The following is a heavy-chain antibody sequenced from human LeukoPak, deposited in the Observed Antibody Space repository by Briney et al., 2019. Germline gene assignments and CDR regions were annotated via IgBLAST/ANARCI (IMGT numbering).Heavy chain of an antibody. CDR2: VSPNGETA. V-gene: IGHV3-23*01. J-gene: IGHJ4*02. CDR3: AKDLGWIQFGY. D-gene: IGHD5-18*01. CDR1: GFTFSSYS. Sequence: GGSLRLSCAASGFTFSSYSMNWVRQAPGKGLEWVSGVSPNGETAYYADSVKGRFTIPRDNSKNTVYLQVRSLRAEDTAVYYCAKDLGWIQFGYWGQGALVTVSS.